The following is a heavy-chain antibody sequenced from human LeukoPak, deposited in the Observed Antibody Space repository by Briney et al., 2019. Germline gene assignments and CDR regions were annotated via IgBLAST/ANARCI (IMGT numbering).Heavy chain of an antibody. Sequence: GGSLRLSCAASGFTFSSYAMSWVRQAPGKGLEWVSAITGSGDRIYYADSVKGRFTISRDNSKNTLYLQTNTLRAEDRAVYYCAKENPVGGTNYFDYWGQGTLVTVAS. CDR2: ITGSGDRI. CDR3: AKENPVGGTNYFDY. J-gene: IGHJ4*02. D-gene: IGHD1-26*01. CDR1: GFTFSSYA. V-gene: IGHV3-23*01.